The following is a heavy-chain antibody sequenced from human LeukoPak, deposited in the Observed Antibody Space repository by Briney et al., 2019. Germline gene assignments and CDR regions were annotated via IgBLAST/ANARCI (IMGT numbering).Heavy chain of an antibody. Sequence: ASVKASCKASGGTFSSYSISCLRQTPGQELESFVGTIPIVGTANYAQKFQGRVTITTDESTSTAYMELSSLRSEDTAVYYCARGGPREGYTYCDYCGQGTLVTVSS. CDR1: GGTFSSYS. CDR2: TIPIVGTA. CDR3: ARGGPREGYTYCDY. D-gene: IGHD5-24*01. J-gene: IGHJ4*02. V-gene: IGHV1-69*05.